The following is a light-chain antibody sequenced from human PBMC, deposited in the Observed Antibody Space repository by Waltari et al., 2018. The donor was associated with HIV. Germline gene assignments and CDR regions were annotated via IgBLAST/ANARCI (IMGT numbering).Light chain of an antibody. Sequence: QSALTQPASVSGSPGPSTTISCTGTSSDVGSYNLFSWYQQHPGKAPKLMIYEGSKRPSGVSNRFSGSKSGNTASLTISGLQAEDEADYYCCSYAGSSTYVVFGGGTKLTVL. CDR3: CSYAGSSTYVV. CDR1: SSDVGSYNL. J-gene: IGLJ2*01. V-gene: IGLV2-23*01. CDR2: EGS.